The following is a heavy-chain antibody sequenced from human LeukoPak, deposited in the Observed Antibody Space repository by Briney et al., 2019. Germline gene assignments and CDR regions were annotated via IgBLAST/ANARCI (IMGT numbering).Heavy chain of an antibody. CDR3: ARGTSGSYPYYFDY. Sequence: GGSLRLSCAASGFTFSSYSMNWVRLAPGKGLEWVSYISSSSSTIYYADSVKGRFTISRDNAKNSLYLQMNSLRDEDTAVYYCARGTSGSYPYYFDYWGQGTLVTVSS. CDR1: GFTFSSYS. V-gene: IGHV3-48*02. D-gene: IGHD1-26*01. J-gene: IGHJ4*02. CDR2: ISSSSSTI.